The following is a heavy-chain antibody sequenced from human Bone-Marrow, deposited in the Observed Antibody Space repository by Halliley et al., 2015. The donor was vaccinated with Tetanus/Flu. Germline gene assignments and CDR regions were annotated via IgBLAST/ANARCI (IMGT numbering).Heavy chain of an antibody. D-gene: IGHD5-12*01. Sequence: VGRPHYADSVKGRFTISRHNSKNTLYLQMNSLRLEDTAVYYCARFLRGYGGYDYVYYYAMDVWGQGTTVTVSS. CDR3: ARFLRGYGGYDYVYYYAMDV. J-gene: IGHJ6*02. CDR2: VGRP. V-gene: IGHV3-53*04.